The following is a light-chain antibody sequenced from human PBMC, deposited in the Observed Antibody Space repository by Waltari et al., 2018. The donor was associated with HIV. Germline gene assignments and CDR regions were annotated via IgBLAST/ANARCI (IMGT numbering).Light chain of an antibody. J-gene: IGKJ2*01. CDR3: QQYDSSPPMYT. V-gene: IGKV3-20*01. CDR2: AAS. Sequence: EIVLTQSPDTLSLSPGERATLSCRASQSVSSTYLAWYQQKTGQAPRLLIYAASSRATGIPDRFSGSGSGTDCTLTISSLEPDDFAVYFCQQYDSSPPMYTFGQGTKLGIK. CDR1: QSVSSTY.